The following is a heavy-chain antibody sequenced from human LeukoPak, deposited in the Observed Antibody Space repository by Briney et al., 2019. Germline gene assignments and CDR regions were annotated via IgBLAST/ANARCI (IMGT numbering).Heavy chain of an antibody. D-gene: IGHD3-9*01. CDR3: ARGYFDWLLAYNWFDP. CDR2: IYTSGST. CDR1: GGSISSGSYY. J-gene: IGHJ5*02. V-gene: IGHV4-61*02. Sequence: SETLSLTCTVSGGSISSGSYYWSWIRQPAGKGLEWIGRIYTSGSTNYNPSLKSRVTISVGTSKNQFSLKLSSVTAADTAVYYCARGYFDWLLAYNWFDPWGQGTLVTVSS.